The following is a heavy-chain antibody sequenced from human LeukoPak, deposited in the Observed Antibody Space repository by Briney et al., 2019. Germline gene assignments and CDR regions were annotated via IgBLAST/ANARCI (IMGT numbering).Heavy chain of an antibody. CDR3: ARDKEVLWFEEEGSFDY. CDR2: IWYDGSNK. J-gene: IGHJ4*02. D-gene: IGHD3-10*01. Sequence: GGSLRLSCAASGFTFSSYGMHWVRQAPGKGLEWVAVIWYDGSNKYYADSVKGRFTIPRDNSKNTLYLQMNSLRAEDTAVYYCARDKEVLWFEEEGSFDYWGQGTLVTVSS. V-gene: IGHV3-33*01. CDR1: GFTFSSYG.